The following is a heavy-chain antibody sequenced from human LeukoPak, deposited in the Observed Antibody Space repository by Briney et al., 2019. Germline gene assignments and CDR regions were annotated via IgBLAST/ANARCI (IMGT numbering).Heavy chain of an antibody. CDR2: INTNTGNP. CDR3: ASGYNLKPTNWFDP. J-gene: IGHJ5*02. V-gene: IGHV7-4-1*02. D-gene: IGHD5-24*01. Sequence: ASVKVSFTASGYTFTSYAMNWVRQAPGQGLEWMGWINTNTGNPTYAQGFTGRFVFSLDTSVSTAYLQISSLKAEDTAVYYCASGYNLKPTNWFDPWGQGTLVTVSS. CDR1: GYTFTSYA.